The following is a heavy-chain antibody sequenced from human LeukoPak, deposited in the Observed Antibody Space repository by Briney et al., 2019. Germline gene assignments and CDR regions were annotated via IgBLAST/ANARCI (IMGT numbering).Heavy chain of an antibody. CDR3: ARNRWEPYHNHVFHL. CDR1: GYTFTTSG. J-gene: IGHJ3*01. CDR2: ISPYNGNT. Sequence: DSVTVSCKASGYTFTTSGISWVRQAPGQGLEWMGWISPYNGNTNYAQTFQGRVTITTDTSTSTAYMELRSLRSDDTAVYYCARNRWEPYHNHVFHLWGHGTMVTASS. D-gene: IGHD1-26*01. V-gene: IGHV1-18*01.